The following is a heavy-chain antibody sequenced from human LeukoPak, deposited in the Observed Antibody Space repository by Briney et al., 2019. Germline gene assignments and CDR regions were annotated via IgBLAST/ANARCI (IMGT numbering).Heavy chain of an antibody. CDR3: TTYRSFIGVAGRLDY. D-gene: IGHD6-19*01. Sequence: GGSLRLSCTASGFTFTNAWTSWVRPAPGKGLEWVGRILSKAAGGTTDYAAAVKGRVTISRDDSKDTLYLQMNSLRTEDTAVYYCTTYRSFIGVAGRLDYWGQGTLITVSS. V-gene: IGHV3-15*01. CDR2: ILSKAAGGTT. J-gene: IGHJ4*02. CDR1: GFTFTNAW.